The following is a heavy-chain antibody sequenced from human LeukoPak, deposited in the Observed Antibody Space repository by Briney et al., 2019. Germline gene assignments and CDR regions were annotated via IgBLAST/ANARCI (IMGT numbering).Heavy chain of an antibody. CDR2: IYHSGST. J-gene: IGHJ6*03. CDR3: ARVKDPGGYYYYYYMDV. Sequence: SETLSLTCTVSGGSISSSTYYWGWIRQPPGKGLEWIGSIYHSGSTHYNPSLKSRVTLSVDTSKNQFSLKLSSVTAADTAMYYCARVKDPGGYYYYYYMDVWGKGTTVTVSS. CDR1: GGSISSSTYY. D-gene: IGHD3-16*01. V-gene: IGHV4-39*07.